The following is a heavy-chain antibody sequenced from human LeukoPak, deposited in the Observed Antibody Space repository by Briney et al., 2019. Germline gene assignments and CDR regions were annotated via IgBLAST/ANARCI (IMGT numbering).Heavy chain of an antibody. CDR3: ARGRGLTGHYLAGY. Sequence: ASVKVSCKASGYTFTSYDINWVRQATGQGLEWMGWMNPNSGNTGYAQKFQGRVTMTRNTSISTAYMELSSLRSEDTAVYYCARGRGLTGHYLAGYWGQGTLVTVSS. CDR2: MNPNSGNT. CDR1: GYTFTSYD. V-gene: IGHV1-8*01. J-gene: IGHJ4*02. D-gene: IGHD3-9*01.